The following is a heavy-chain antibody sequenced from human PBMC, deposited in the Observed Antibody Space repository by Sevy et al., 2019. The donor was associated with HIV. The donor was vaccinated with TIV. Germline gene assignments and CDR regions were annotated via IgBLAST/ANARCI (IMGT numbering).Heavy chain of an antibody. D-gene: IGHD6-19*01. CDR3: ARGRQWPSDFDF. J-gene: IGHJ4*02. CDR2: VWPIESDT. CDR1: GYSLPTYW. V-gene: IGHV5-51*01. Sequence: GESLKISCQASGYSLPTYWIAWVRQMPGKGLEWVGIVWPIESDTTYSPSFQGQVTISVDKSINTVYLHWSSLKASHTGVYYCARGRQWPSDFDFWGQGTLVTVSS.